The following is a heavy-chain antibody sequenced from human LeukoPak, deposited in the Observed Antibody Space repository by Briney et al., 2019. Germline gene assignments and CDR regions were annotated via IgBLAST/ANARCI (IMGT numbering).Heavy chain of an antibody. CDR1: GFTFSSYA. J-gene: IGHJ5*02. CDR3: ARAIAAAGTVWFDP. Sequence: GGSLRLSCAASGFTFSSYAMSWVRQAPGKGLEWVSAISDSGGSTYYADSVKGRFTISRDNSKDTLYLQMNSLRAEDTAVYYCARAIAAAGTVWFDPWGQGTLVTVSS. V-gene: IGHV3-23*01. D-gene: IGHD6-13*01. CDR2: ISDSGGST.